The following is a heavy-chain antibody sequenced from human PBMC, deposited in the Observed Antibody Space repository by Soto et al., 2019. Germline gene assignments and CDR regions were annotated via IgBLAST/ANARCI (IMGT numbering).Heavy chain of an antibody. J-gene: IGHJ4*02. CDR3: ARVNPGYSYVNY. CDR1: GFTVSSNY. Sequence: CAASGFTVSSNYMSWVRQAPGKGLEWVSVIYSGGGTYYADSVKGRFTISRDNAKNTLYLQVNSLRADDTAVYYCARVNPGYSYVNYWGQGTLVTVSS. D-gene: IGHD5-18*01. CDR2: IYSGGGT. V-gene: IGHV3-66*01.